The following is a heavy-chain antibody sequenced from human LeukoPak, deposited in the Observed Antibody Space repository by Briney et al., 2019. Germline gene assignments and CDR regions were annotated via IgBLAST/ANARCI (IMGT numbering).Heavy chain of an antibody. D-gene: IGHD3-10*01. CDR3: ARVDLASGSYYNAPLDH. CDR2: ISPYNGNT. V-gene: IGHV1-18*01. J-gene: IGHJ4*02. Sequence: ASMKVSCKTSGYSFTNYDISWVRQAPGQGLEWMGWISPYNGNTQSAQRIQDRVSMTTDTATSTAYLDLRSLKYDDTAVYFCARVDLASGSYYNAPLDHWGQGTLVTVAS. CDR1: GYSFTNYD.